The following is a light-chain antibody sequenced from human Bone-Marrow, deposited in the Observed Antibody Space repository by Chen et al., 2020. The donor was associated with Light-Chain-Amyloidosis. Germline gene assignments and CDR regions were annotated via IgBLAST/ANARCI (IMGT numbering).Light chain of an antibody. CDR3: AAWDDSLHGWV. J-gene: IGLJ3*02. Sequence: QSVLTQPPSASGTPGQRVTISCSGSSTNIGSNTVNWYQQLPGTAPKLLIYSNNQRPSGVPDRFSGSMSGTSASLAIRGLQSEDEADYYCAAWDDSLHGWVFGGGTKLTVL. CDR1: STNIGSNT. CDR2: SNN. V-gene: IGLV1-44*01.